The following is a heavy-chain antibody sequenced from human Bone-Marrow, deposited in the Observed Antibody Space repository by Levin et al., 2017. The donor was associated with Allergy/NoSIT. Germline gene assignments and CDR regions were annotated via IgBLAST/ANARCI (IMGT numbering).Heavy chain of an antibody. CDR2: IYYSGST. CDR1: GGSISSYY. Sequence: SETLSLTCTVSGGSISSYYWSWIRQPPGKGLEWIGYIYYSGSTNYNPSLKSRVTISVDTSKNQFSLKLSSVTAADTAVYYCARGPYYDFWSGYYYYGMDVWGQGTTVTVSS. V-gene: IGHV4-59*08. CDR3: ARGPYYDFWSGYYYYGMDV. J-gene: IGHJ6*02. D-gene: IGHD3-3*01.